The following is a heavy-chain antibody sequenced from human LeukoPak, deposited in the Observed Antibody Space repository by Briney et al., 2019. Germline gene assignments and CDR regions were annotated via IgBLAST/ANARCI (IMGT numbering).Heavy chain of an antibody. Sequence: PSETLSLTCTVSGGSISSSSYYWGWIRQPPGKGLEWIGSIYYSGSTYYNPSLKGRVTISVDTSKNQFSLKLSSLTAADTAVYYCARLDGGYWGQGTLVTVSS. CDR2: IYYSGST. J-gene: IGHJ4*02. CDR3: ARLDGGY. V-gene: IGHV4-39*01. CDR1: GGSISSSSYY. D-gene: IGHD5-24*01.